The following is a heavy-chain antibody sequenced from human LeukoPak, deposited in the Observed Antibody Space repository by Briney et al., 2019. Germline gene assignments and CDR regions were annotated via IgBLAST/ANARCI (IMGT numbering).Heavy chain of an antibody. D-gene: IGHD3-22*01. J-gene: IGHJ3*02. V-gene: IGHV3-48*03. CDR3: ARDRDYYDSSGGMNAFDM. CDR2: TSSSGSSI. CDR1: GFTFSSYE. Sequence: GGSLRLSCAASGFTFSSYEMNWVRQAPGKGLEWVSYTSSSGSSIYYADSVKGRFTISRDNAKNSLYLQMSSLRAADTAVYYCARDRDYYDSSGGMNAFDMWGQGTMVTVS.